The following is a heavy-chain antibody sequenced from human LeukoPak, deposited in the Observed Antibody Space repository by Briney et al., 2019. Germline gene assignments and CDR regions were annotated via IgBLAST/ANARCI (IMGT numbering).Heavy chain of an antibody. D-gene: IGHD1-26*01. CDR2: INQSGDT. CDR3: ASLRERSYYARGFDY. Sequence: SETLSLTCTVNSGTLSGYYWTWIRQSSGKGLEYIGEINQSGDTNYNPSLKSRITISVDASKNQFSLNLSSVTAAVTAMYYCASLRERSYYARGFDYWGQGTLVTVSS. CDR1: SGTLSGYY. J-gene: IGHJ4*02. V-gene: IGHV4-34*01.